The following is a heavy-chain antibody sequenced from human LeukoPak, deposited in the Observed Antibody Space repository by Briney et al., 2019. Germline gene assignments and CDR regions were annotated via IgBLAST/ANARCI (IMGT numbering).Heavy chain of an antibody. CDR1: GYSFTTYG. CDR2: INPSGGST. Sequence: ASAKVSCKASGYSFTTYGISWVRQAPGQGLEWMGIINPSGGSTSYAQKFQGRVTMTRDTSTSTVYMELSSLRSEDTAVYYCARGYCSSTSCSHYYNWFDPWGQGTLVTVSS. CDR3: ARGYCSSTSCSHYYNWFDP. D-gene: IGHD2-2*01. V-gene: IGHV1-46*01. J-gene: IGHJ5*02.